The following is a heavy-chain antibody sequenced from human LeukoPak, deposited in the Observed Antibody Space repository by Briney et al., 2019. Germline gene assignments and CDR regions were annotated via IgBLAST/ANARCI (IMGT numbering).Heavy chain of an antibody. J-gene: IGHJ4*02. V-gene: IGHV4-39*01. CDR3: ARQNPAAEGQGLDH. CDR1: GGSISSSSYY. Sequence: SETLSLTCTVSGGSISSSSYYWGWIRQPPGKGLEWIGNIYYSGSTYYNPSLKSRVTISVDTSKNQFSLKLSSVTAADTAVYYCARQNPAAEGQGLDHWGQGALVTVSS. CDR2: IYYSGST. D-gene: IGHD6-13*01.